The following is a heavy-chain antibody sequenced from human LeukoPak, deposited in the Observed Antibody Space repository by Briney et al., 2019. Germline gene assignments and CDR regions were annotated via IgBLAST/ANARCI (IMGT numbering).Heavy chain of an antibody. CDR2: ISGSGGST. J-gene: IGHJ4*02. Sequence: PGGSLRLSCAASGFTFSSYAMSWVRQAPGKGPEWVSAISGSGGSTYYADSVKGRFTISRDNSKNTLYLQMNSLRAEDTAVYYCAKLPLHGLVVHYFDYWGQGTLVTVSS. CDR1: GFTFSSYA. V-gene: IGHV3-23*01. D-gene: IGHD3/OR15-3a*01. CDR3: AKLPLHGLVVHYFDY.